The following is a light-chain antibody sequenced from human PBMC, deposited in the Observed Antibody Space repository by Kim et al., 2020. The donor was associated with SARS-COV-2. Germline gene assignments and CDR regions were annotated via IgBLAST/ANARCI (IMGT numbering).Light chain of an antibody. V-gene: IGLV3-19*01. Sequence: SSELTQDPAVSVALGQTVRITCQGDSLRSYYASWYQLKPGQAPILVIYGKNSRPSRIPDRFSGSSSGNTASLTITGAQAEDEADYYCNSRDSSGNHLGVFGGGTQLTVL. CDR1: SLRSYY. CDR2: GKN. CDR3: NSRDSSGNHLGV. J-gene: IGLJ2*01.